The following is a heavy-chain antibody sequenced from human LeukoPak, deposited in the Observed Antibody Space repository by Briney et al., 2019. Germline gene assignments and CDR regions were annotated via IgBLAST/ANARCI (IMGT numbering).Heavy chain of an antibody. CDR1: GYTFTSYY. CDR3: ARDNRQGYYDSSGYYGY. Sequence: ASVKVSCKASGYTFTSYYMHWVRQAPGQGLEWMGIINPSGGSTSYAQKFQGRVTMTRDMSTSTVYMELSRLRSDDTAVYYCARDNRQGYYDSSGYYGYWGQGTLVTVSS. V-gene: IGHV1-46*01. J-gene: IGHJ4*02. D-gene: IGHD3-22*01. CDR2: INPSGGST.